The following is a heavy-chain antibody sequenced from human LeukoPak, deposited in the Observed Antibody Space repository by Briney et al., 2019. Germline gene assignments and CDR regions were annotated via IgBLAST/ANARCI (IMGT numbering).Heavy chain of an antibody. D-gene: IGHD3-22*01. V-gene: IGHV3-30-3*01. CDR1: GFTFSSYA. CDR2: ISYDGSNK. Sequence: GALRLSCAASGFTFSSYAMHWVRQAPGKGLEWVAVISYDGSNKYYADSVKGRFTISRDNSKNTLYLQMNSLRAEDTAVYYCAKDRGQSTMIVVPGAFDIWGQGTMVTVSS. CDR3: AKDRGQSTMIVVPGAFDI. J-gene: IGHJ3*02.